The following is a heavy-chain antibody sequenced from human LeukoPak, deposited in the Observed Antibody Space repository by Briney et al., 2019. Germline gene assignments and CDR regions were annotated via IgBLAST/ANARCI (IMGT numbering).Heavy chain of an antibody. J-gene: IGHJ4*02. CDR2: ISWNSGSI. Sequence: GGSLRLSCAASGFTFDDYAMHWVRQAPGKGLEWVSGISWNSGSIGYADSVKGRFTISRDNAKNSLYLQMNSLRAEDTALYYCAKDIRSVSRGVDYWGQGTLVTVSS. D-gene: IGHD3-10*01. CDR1: GFTFDDYA. CDR3: AKDIRSVSRGVDY. V-gene: IGHV3-9*01.